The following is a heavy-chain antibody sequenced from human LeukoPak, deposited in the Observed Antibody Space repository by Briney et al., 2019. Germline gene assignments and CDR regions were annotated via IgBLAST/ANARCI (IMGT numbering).Heavy chain of an antibody. D-gene: IGHD2-15*01. Sequence: GGSLRLSCVASGFTFSNNGMHWVRQAPGKGLEWVALIWYDGSKKHYGDSVKGRFTISRDDSKNTLYLQMNGLRAEDTAVYYCAREVVDSYFDYWGQGTLVTVSS. CDR2: IWYDGSKK. V-gene: IGHV3-33*01. J-gene: IGHJ4*02. CDR1: GFTFSNNG. CDR3: AREVVDSYFDY.